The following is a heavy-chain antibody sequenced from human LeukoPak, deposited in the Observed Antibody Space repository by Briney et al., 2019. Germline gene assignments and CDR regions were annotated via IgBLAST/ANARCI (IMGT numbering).Heavy chain of an antibody. J-gene: IGHJ4*02. Sequence: SETLSLTCAVYGGSFSGYYWSWIRQPPGKGLEWIGEINHSGSTNYNPSLKSRVTISVDTSKNQFSPKLSSVTAADTAVYYCARYGGSLPYYFDYWGQGTLVTVSS. CDR1: GGSFSGYY. CDR3: ARYGGSLPYYFDY. D-gene: IGHD4-23*01. CDR2: INHSGST. V-gene: IGHV4-34*01.